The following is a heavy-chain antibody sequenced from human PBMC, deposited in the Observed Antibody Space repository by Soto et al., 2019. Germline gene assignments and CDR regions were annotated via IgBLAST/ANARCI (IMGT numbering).Heavy chain of an antibody. J-gene: IGHJ4*02. D-gene: IGHD2-2*01. Sequence: SETLSLTCTVSGGSISSYYWSWIRQPAGKGLEWIGRIYTSGSTNYNPSLKSRVTMSVDTSKNQFSLKLSSVTAADTAVYYCARGACSSTSCHFGFDYWGQGTLVTVS. CDR2: IYTSGST. CDR3: ARGACSSTSCHFGFDY. V-gene: IGHV4-4*07. CDR1: GGSISSYY.